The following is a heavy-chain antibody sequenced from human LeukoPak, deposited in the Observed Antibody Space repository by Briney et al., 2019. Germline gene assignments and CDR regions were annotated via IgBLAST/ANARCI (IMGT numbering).Heavy chain of an antibody. CDR2: IYYTGRI. Sequence: SSENLSLTCTVSGGSVTIGGYHWSWIRQPPGKGLEWIGHIYYTGRISYNPSLNSRVTMSIDTSKKQFSLKLNSVSAADTAVYHCARAGGYSGMDVWGQGTTVTVS. V-gene: IGHV4-61*08. D-gene: IGHD5-12*01. CDR1: GGSVTIGGYH. CDR3: ARAGGYSGMDV. J-gene: IGHJ6*02.